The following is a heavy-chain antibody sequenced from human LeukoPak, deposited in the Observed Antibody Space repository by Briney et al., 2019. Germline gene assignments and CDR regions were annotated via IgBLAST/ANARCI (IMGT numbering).Heavy chain of an antibody. CDR2: ISSSSSYI. J-gene: IGHJ4*02. V-gene: IGHV3-21*01. CDR3: ASEGLYYDILTTYYDRYFDY. CDR1: GFTFSSYS. D-gene: IGHD3-9*01. Sequence: PGGSLRLSCAASGFTFSSYSMNWVRQAPGKGLEWVSSISSSSSYIYYADSVKARFTISRDNAKNSLYMQMNSLRAEDTAVYYCASEGLYYDILTTYYDRYFDYWGQGTLVTVSS.